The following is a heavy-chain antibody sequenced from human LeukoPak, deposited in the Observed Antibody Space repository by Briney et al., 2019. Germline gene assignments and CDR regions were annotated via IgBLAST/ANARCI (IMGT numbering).Heavy chain of an antibody. Sequence: ASVKISCKVSGYTFTDYYMHWVQQAPGKGLEWMGLVDPEDGETIYAEKFQGRVTITADTSTDTAYMELSSLRSEDTAVYYCATIQGSGSYDELDYWGQGTLVTVSS. D-gene: IGHD3-10*01. J-gene: IGHJ4*02. CDR3: ATIQGSGSYDELDY. V-gene: IGHV1-69-2*01. CDR1: GYTFTDYY. CDR2: VDPEDGET.